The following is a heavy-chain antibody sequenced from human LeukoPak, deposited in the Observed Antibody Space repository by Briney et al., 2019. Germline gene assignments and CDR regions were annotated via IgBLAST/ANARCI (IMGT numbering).Heavy chain of an antibody. D-gene: IGHD3-9*01. CDR3: AREIFDSYYYYYYGMDV. V-gene: IGHV1-2*02. CDR1: GYTFTGYY. Sequence: ASVKVPCKASGYTFTGYYMHWVRQAPGQGLEWMGWINPNSGGTNYAQKFQGRVTMTRDTSISTAYMELSRLRSDDTAVYYCAREIFDSYYYYYYGMDVWGQGTTVTVSS. J-gene: IGHJ6*02. CDR2: INPNSGGT.